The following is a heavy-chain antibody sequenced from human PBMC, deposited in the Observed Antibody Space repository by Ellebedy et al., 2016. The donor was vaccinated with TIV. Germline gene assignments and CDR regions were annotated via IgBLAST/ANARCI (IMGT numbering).Heavy chain of an antibody. J-gene: IGHJ6*02. CDR2: IDPSDSYT. D-gene: IGHD5-12*01. CDR3: ARHKLSSGPMGYYGMDV. CDR1: GYSFTSYW. Sequence: GESLKISCKGSGYSFTSYWISWVRQMPGKGLEWMGRIDPSDSYTNYSPSFQGHVTISADKSISTAYLQWSSLKASDTAMYYCARHKLSSGPMGYYGMDVWGQGTTVTVS. V-gene: IGHV5-10-1*01.